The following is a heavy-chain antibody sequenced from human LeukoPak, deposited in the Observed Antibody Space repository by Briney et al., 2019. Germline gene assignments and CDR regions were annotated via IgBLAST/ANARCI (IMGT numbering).Heavy chain of an antibody. CDR3: ARVTVTTYPPNWGGLDY. Sequence: ASVKVSCKASGGTFSSYAISWVRQAPGQGLEWVGGIIPIFGTANYAQKFQGRVTITADESTSTAYMELSSLRSEDTAVYYCARVTVTTYPPNWGGLDYWGQGTLVTVSS. D-gene: IGHD4-17*01. CDR2: IIPIFGTA. V-gene: IGHV1-69*13. J-gene: IGHJ4*02. CDR1: GGTFSSYA.